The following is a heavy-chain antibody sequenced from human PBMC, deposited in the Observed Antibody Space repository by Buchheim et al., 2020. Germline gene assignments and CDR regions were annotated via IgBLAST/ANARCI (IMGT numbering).Heavy chain of an antibody. V-gene: IGHV4-30-2*01. D-gene: IGHD3-10*01. CDR1: GGSISSGGYS. Sequence: QLQLQESGSGLVKPSQTLSLTCAVSGGSISSGGYSWSWIRQPPGKGLEWIGYLYHSGSTYYNPSLKRLVTISVDRSKNQLSLKLSSVTAADTAVYYCARGEGYYYGSGSYFDYWGQGTL. CDR3: ARGEGYYYGSGSYFDY. J-gene: IGHJ4*02. CDR2: LYHSGST.